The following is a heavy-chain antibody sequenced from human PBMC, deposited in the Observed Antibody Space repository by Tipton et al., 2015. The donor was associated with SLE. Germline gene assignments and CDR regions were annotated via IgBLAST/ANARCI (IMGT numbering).Heavy chain of an antibody. D-gene: IGHD3-3*01. V-gene: IGHV3-11*04. CDR3: ARDLGDFWSGPTGY. J-gene: IGHJ4*02. CDR1: GFTFSDYY. Sequence: SLRLSCAASGFTFSDYYMSWIRQAPGKGLEWVSYISSSDSIIYYADSVKGRFTISRDNAKNSLYLQMDSLRAEDTAVYYCARDLGDFWSGPTGYWGQGTLVTVSS. CDR2: ISSSDSII.